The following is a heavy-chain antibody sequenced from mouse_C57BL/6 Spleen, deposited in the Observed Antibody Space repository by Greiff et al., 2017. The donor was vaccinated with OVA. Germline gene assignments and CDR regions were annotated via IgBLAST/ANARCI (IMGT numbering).Heavy chain of an antibody. Sequence: EVKLMESGPGLVKPSQSLSLTCSVTGYYITSGYYWNWLRQFPGNKLEWMGYISYDGSNNYNPSLKNRISITRDTSKNQFFLKLHSVTTEDTATYYGARDGSSSLHWYFDVWGTGTTVTFSS. CDR3: ARDGSSSLHWYFDV. D-gene: IGHD1-1*01. J-gene: IGHJ1*03. CDR1: GYYITSGYY. CDR2: ISYDGSN. V-gene: IGHV3-6*01.